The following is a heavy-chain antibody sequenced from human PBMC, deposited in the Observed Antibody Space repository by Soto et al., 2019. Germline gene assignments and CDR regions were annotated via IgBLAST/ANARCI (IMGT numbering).Heavy chain of an antibody. CDR1: GFTFSSYW. CDR2: IKGDGTNT. Sequence: EVQLVESGGGLVQFGGSLSLSCAASGFTFSSYWMHWVRQVPGKGLVWVSRIKGDGTNTDYADSVKGRFTISRDNVKNTLYLHMNSLTAEDTAVYYCARGLSGYYGFDYWGQGTLVTVSS. CDR3: ARGLSGYYGFDY. D-gene: IGHD5-12*01. J-gene: IGHJ4*02. V-gene: IGHV3-74*01.